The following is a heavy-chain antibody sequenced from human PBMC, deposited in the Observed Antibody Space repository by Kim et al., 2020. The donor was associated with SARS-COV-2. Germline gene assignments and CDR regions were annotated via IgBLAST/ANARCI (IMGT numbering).Heavy chain of an antibody. J-gene: IGHJ4*02. CDR2: IIPIFGTP. V-gene: IGHV1-69*13. D-gene: IGHD3-10*01. CDR3: TCRGSGTLMRDY. CDR1: GGTFSTYT. Sequence: SVKVSCKASGGTFSTYTISWVRQAPGQGLEWMGGIIPIFGTPRFAQKFQGRVTIIADVSTTTAYMELNGLRSDDTAVYFCTCRGSGTLMRDYWGQGTLVTVSS.